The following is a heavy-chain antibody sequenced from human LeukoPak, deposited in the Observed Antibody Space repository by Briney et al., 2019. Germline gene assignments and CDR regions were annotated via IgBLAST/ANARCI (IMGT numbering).Heavy chain of an antibody. V-gene: IGHV4-31*03. D-gene: IGHD7-27*01. CDR2: IYHSGST. J-gene: IGHJ4*02. Sequence: SQTLSLPCTVSGASITSGTYYWNGIRQHTERGLERIGYIYHSGSTYYNPSLKRRVTMSVDTSKNQFSLKLTSVTAADTAVYYCARRRWELGTYFDYWGQGTLVTVSS. CDR1: GASITSGTYY. CDR3: ARRRWELGTYFDY.